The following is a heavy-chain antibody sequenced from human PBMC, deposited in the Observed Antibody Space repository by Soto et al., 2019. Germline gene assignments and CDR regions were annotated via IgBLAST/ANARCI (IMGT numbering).Heavy chain of an antibody. CDR1: GFTFNNYA. CDR3: AKSHGYTKEGVDY. CDR2: VSGNGGAT. Sequence: EVQLLESGGGLVQPGESLRLSCAASGFTFNNYAMNWVRQTPGKGLEWVSGVSGNGGATYYIDSVKGRFAISRDNSKNTLYLQLTSLRAEDSAVYYCAKSHGYTKEGVDYWGRGVLVTVSS. V-gene: IGHV3-23*01. J-gene: IGHJ4*01. D-gene: IGHD1-1*01.